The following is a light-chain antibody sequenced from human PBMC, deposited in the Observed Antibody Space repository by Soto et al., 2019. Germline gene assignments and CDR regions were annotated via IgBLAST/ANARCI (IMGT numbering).Light chain of an antibody. V-gene: IGLV1-40*01. Sequence: QSVLTQPPSVSGAPGQRVTISCTGGSSNIGAGSDIHWYQQLPGTAPQLLIYGNSKRPSGVPHRFAGSKSATAAPLAITRLQDEDAADYYCPSDDSLLGVVLGAGTKLTVL. CDR3: PSDDSLLGVV. J-gene: IGLJ2*01. CDR2: GNS. CDR1: SSNIGAGSD.